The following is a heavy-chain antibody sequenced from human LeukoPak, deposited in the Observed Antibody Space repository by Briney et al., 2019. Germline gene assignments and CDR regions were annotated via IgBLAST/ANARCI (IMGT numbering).Heavy chain of an antibody. Sequence: SVKVSCKASGYTFTSYGISWVRQAPGQGLEWMGGIIPIFGTANYAQKFQGRVTITADESTSTAYMELSSLRSEDTAVYYCAREAEYSYGTQFDYWGQGTLVTVSS. CDR2: IIPIFGTA. J-gene: IGHJ4*02. CDR1: GYTFTSYG. D-gene: IGHD5-18*01. CDR3: AREAEYSYGTQFDY. V-gene: IGHV1-69*13.